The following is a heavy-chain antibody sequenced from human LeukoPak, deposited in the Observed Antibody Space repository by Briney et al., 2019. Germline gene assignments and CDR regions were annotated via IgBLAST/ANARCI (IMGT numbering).Heavy chain of an antibody. V-gene: IGHV3-53*01. CDR3: ARGVTNIAVGDY. D-gene: IGHD6-19*01. J-gene: IGHJ4*02. CDR2: IYSSGNT. Sequence: PGGSVRLPCAASGFTVSSNYMNWVRQAPGKGLEWVSIIYSSGNTYYADSVEGRFTISRDNSKNMVYLQMNSLRAEDTAVYYCARGVTNIAVGDYWGQGTLVTVSS. CDR1: GFTVSSNY.